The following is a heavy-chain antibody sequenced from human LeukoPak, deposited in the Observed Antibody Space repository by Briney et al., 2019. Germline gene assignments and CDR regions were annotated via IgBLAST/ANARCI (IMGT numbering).Heavy chain of an antibody. CDR2: TYYRSKWYN. V-gene: IGHV6-1*01. J-gene: IGHJ5*02. CDR1: GDSVSSNSAA. D-gene: IGHD3-9*01. CDR3: ARDEEGYDILTGYSYRIWFDP. Sequence: SQTLSLTCAISGDSVSSNSAAWNWIRQSPSRGLEWLGRTYYRSKWYNDYAASVKSRITINPDTSKNQFSLQLNSVPPEDTAVYYCARDEEGYDILTGYSYRIWFDPWGQGTLVTVSS.